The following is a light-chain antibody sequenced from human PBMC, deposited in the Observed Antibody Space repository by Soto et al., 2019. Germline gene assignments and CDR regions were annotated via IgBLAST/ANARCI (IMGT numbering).Light chain of an antibody. V-gene: IGLV1-51*01. Sequence: QSVLTQPPSVSAAPGQKVTISCSGSSSNIGTNYVSWYQQLPGKAPKLLIYDNNRRPSGIPDRFSGSKSGTSATLGITGLQTGDEADFYCATWDSSLSAGVFGGGTKLSVL. CDR1: SSNIGTNY. CDR3: ATWDSSLSAGV. J-gene: IGLJ2*01. CDR2: DNN.